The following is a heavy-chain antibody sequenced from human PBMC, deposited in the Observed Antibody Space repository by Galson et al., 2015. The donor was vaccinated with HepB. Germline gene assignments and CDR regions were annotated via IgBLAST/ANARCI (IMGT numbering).Heavy chain of an antibody. CDR3: ARGNRPPYSSGWSYGMDV. J-gene: IGHJ6*02. CDR1: AYTFTNYG. Sequence: SVKVSCKASAYTFTNYGINWVRQAPGQGLEWMGYISGFNGNTNYAQKFQGRVTLTTDTSTTTAFLELRSLTSDDTAVYYCARGNRPPYSSGWSYGMDVWGQGTTVTVSS. CDR2: ISGFNGNT. V-gene: IGHV1-18*04. D-gene: IGHD6-19*01.